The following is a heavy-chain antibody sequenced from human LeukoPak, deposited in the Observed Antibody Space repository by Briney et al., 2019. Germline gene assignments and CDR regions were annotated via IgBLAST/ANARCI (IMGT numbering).Heavy chain of an antibody. J-gene: IGHJ2*01. V-gene: IGHV4-34*01. D-gene: IGHD3-10*01. Sequence: SETLSLTCGVSGEPFSGYYWGWIRQPPGKGLELIGEINRSGNTDYNPSLKSRVSISIDTSKNQFSLKLSSVTAADTAVYYCARRHYPYWYFDLWGRGTLVTVSS. CDR3: ARRHYPYWYFDL. CDR2: INRSGNT. CDR1: GEPFSGYY.